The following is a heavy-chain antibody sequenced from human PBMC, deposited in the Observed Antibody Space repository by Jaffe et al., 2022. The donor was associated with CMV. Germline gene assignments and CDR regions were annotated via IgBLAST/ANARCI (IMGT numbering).Heavy chain of an antibody. CDR3: VRWRRPTSILLDDALDI. V-gene: IGHV3-48*03. J-gene: IGHJ3*02. CDR1: GFTFNNHD. Sequence: EVRLVESGGGLVQPGGSLRLSCVGSGFTFNNHDMHWVRQAPGKGLEWVSKIDADADTATHYLDSVKGRFTLSRDNAKNSLYLQMNSLRAEDTALYYCVRWRRPTSILLDDALDIWGPGTMVTVSS. CDR2: IDADADTAT. D-gene: IGHD2-8*01.